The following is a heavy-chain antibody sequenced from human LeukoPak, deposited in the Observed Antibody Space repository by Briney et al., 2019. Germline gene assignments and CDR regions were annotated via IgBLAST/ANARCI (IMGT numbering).Heavy chain of an antibody. D-gene: IGHD3-22*01. CDR2: IYYTGNT. V-gene: IGHV4-59*08. Sequence: SETLSLTCTVSGGSIIGYYWSWIRQPPGKGLEWIGSIYYTGNTNYNPSLKSRLTISVDTSKNHFSLKLSSVTAAVTAVYYCPRHHGTMIVVSPHWHFDLWGRGTLVTVSS. CDR1: GGSIIGYY. J-gene: IGHJ2*01. CDR3: PRHHGTMIVVSPHWHFDL.